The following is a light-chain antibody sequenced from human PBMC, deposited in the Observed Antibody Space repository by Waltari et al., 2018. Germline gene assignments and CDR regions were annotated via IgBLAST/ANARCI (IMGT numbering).Light chain of an antibody. J-gene: IGLJ3*02. Sequence: QSALTQPAAVSGPPGQSVTISCTGASSDIGRYDIVSWYQQHPGNAPKLVISDVSKRPSGVSDRFSGSKSGDTASLTISGLQFEDEADYYCCSYAGNYVWVFGGGTRLTV. CDR1: SSDIGRYDI. CDR2: DVS. V-gene: IGLV2-23*02. CDR3: CSYAGNYVWV.